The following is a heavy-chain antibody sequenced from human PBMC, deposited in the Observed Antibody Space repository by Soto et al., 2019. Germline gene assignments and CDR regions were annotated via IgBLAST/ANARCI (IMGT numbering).Heavy chain of an antibody. CDR2: IFSNDEK. V-gene: IGHV2-26*01. Sequence: QVTLKESGPVLVKPTETLTLTCTVSGFSLSNARMGVSWIRQPPGKALEWLAHIFSNDEKSYSTSLKSRLTISKDTSKSQVVLTMKNMDTVDTATYYCARIILGYYGSGSYSPYYYYYGMDVWGQGTTVTVSS. CDR1: GFSLSNARMG. J-gene: IGHJ6*02. D-gene: IGHD3-10*01. CDR3: ARIILGYYGSGSYSPYYYYYGMDV.